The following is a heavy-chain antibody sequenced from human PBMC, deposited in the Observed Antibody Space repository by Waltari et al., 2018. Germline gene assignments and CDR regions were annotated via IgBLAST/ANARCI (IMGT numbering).Heavy chain of an antibody. V-gene: IGHV4-38-2*01. CDR3: ARYGGTAMVPDY. CDR2: IYHSGSK. CDR1: GYSISSGYY. Sequence: QVQLQESGPGLVKPSEPLSLTCAVSGYSISSGYYWGWIRQPPGKGLEWIGSIYHSGSKYNNPSLKRRVTIAVDTYKTQSSLKLSCVTAADTAVDYCARYGGTAMVPDYWGQGTLVTVSS. D-gene: IGHD5-18*01. J-gene: IGHJ4*02.